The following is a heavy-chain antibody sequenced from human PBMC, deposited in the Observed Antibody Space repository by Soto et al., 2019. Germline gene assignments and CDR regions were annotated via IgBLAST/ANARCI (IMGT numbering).Heavy chain of an antibody. CDR2: ISDSGGNT. J-gene: IGHJ4*02. D-gene: IGHD3-3*02. CDR1: GFTFNTSG. CDR3: ARGAFHNYYVDY. Sequence: PGGSLRLSCVTSGFTFNTSGMSWVRQAPGKGLEWVSSISDSGGNTNYADSVKGRFTISRDNAKNTLYLHMNSLRADDTAVYYCARGAFHNYYVDYWGQGTLVTVSS. V-gene: IGHV3-23*01.